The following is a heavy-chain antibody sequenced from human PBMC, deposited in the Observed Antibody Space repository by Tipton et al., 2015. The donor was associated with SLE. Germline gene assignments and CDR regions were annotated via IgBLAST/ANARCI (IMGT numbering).Heavy chain of an antibody. CDR3: ARGYYDFWSGYPD. V-gene: IGHV3-53*04. D-gene: IGHD3-3*01. CDR1: GFTVSSNY. Sequence: QLVQSGGGLVQPGGSLRLSCAASGFTVSSNYMSWVRQAPGKGLEWVSVIYSGGSTYYADSVRGRFTISRHNSKNTLYLQMNSLRAEDTAVYYCARGYYDFWSGYPDWGQGTLVTVSS. CDR2: IYSGGST. J-gene: IGHJ4*02.